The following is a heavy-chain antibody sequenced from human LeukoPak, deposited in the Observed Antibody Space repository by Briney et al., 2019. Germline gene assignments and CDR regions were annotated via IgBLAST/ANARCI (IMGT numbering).Heavy chain of an antibody. D-gene: IGHD3-3*01. J-gene: IGHJ4*02. CDR2: INSDGSST. V-gene: IGHV3-74*01. Sequence: GGSLGLSCAASGFTFSSYWMHWVRQAPGKGLVWVSRINSDGSSTSYADSVKGRFTISRDNAKNTLYLQMNSLRAEDTAVYYCASTYYDFWSGYYTLDYWGQGTLVTVSS. CDR1: GFTFSSYW. CDR3: ASTYYDFWSGYYTLDY.